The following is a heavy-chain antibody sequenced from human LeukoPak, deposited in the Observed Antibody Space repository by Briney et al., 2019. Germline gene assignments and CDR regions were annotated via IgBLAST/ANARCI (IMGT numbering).Heavy chain of an antibody. Sequence: TGGSLRLSCAASGFTVSNDFMNWVRQAPGKGLEWVSVIYTGGSTNYADSVKGRFTISRDNSKNTLYLQMNSLRAEDTAICYCARETISGSDIDYWGQETLVTVSS. D-gene: IGHD3-22*01. CDR3: ARETISGSDIDY. J-gene: IGHJ4*02. CDR2: IYTGGST. CDR1: GFTVSNDF. V-gene: IGHV3-53*01.